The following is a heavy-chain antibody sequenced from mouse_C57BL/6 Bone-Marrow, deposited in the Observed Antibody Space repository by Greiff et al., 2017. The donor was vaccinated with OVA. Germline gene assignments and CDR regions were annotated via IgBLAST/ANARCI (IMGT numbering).Heavy chain of an antibody. CDR1: GYAFTNYL. V-gene: IGHV1-54*01. D-gene: IGHD1-3*01. Sequence: QVQLKESGAELVRPGTSVKVSCKASGYAFTNYLIEWVKQRPGQGLEWIGVINPGSGGTNYNEKFKGKATLTADKSSSTAYMQLSSLTSEDSAVYFCARSLTGAYWGQGTLVTVSA. CDR2: INPGSGGT. CDR3: ARSLTGAY. J-gene: IGHJ3*01.